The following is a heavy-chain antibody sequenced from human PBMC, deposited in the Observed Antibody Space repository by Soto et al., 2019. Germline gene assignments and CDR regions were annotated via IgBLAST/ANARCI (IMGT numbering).Heavy chain of an antibody. V-gene: IGHV1-69*02. CDR2: IIPILGIA. CDR3: ARVDFYVDTAMGPLDF. Sequence: ASVKVSCKASGGTFSSYTISWVRQAPGQGLEWMGRIIPILGIANYAQKFQGRVTITADKSTSTAYMELSSLRSEDTAVYYCARVDFYVDTAMGPLDFPGQATLVTVSS. CDR1: GGTFSSYT. D-gene: IGHD5-18*01. J-gene: IGHJ4*02.